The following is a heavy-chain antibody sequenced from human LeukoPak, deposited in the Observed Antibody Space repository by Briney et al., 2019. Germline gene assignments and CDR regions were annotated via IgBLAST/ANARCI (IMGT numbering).Heavy chain of an antibody. CDR2: IYYTGST. J-gene: IGHJ5*02. CDR1: GGSISSYY. Sequence: PSETLSLTCTISGGSISSYYWSWIRQPPGKGLEWIGYIYYTGSTNHNPSLKSRVTISVDTSKNQFSLKLSSVTAADTAVYYCARNRYYYGSGSYGVPNWFDPWGQGTLVTVSS. CDR3: ARNRYYYGSGSYGVPNWFDP. V-gene: IGHV4-59*08. D-gene: IGHD3-10*01.